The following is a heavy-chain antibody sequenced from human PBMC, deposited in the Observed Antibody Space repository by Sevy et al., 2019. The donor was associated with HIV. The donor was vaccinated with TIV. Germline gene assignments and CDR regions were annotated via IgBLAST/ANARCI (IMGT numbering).Heavy chain of an antibody. CDR1: GGTFSSYA. Sequence: ASVKVSCKASGGTFSSYAISWVRQAPGQGLEWMGGIIPIFGTANYAQKFQGRVTITADESTSTAYMELSSLRSEDTAVYYCASGGYIYHGMDVWGQGTTVTVSS. V-gene: IGHV1-69*13. D-gene: IGHD3-10*01. J-gene: IGHJ6*02. CDR2: IIPIFGTA. CDR3: ASGGYIYHGMDV.